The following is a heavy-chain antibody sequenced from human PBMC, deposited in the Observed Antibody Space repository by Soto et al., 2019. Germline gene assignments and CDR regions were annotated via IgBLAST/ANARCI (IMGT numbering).Heavy chain of an antibody. Sequence: ASVKVSCKTSGYTFITSTIHWLRQAPGQRLEWMGWINPGTGNTKFSQTFQGRVTLTRDTSASTAYLELRSLTSEDTAVFYCAREEGFSSSFYYFDYWGQGTPVTVSS. CDR1: GYTFITST. CDR3: AREEGFSSSFYYFDY. J-gene: IGHJ4*02. CDR2: INPGTGNT. V-gene: IGHV1-3*01. D-gene: IGHD6-19*01.